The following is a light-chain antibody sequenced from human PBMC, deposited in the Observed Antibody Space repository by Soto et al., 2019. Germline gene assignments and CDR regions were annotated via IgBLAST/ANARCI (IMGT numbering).Light chain of an antibody. CDR3: QQYKSYPWT. J-gene: IGKJ1*01. CDR1: QSVSTW. CDR2: DAS. V-gene: IGKV1-5*01. Sequence: DIQLSHSPSTLSASVLYRVTITCRASQSVSTWLAWYQQKPGKAPKLLISDASNLERGVPSWFSGSGSGTEFTLTISSLQPDDFATYYCQQYKSYPWTFGQGTKVDIK.